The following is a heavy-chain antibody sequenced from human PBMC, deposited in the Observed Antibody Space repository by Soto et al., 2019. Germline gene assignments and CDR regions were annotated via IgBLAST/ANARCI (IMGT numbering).Heavy chain of an antibody. Sequence: EVQLLESGGGLVQPGGSLRLSCAASGFTFNNYAMTWVRQAPGKGLEWVSAISGGGDTTSYADSVKGRFTVSRDGSKNRLYLQMSSLGAEDTALYYCAKGRGGSGSLTPRVDFWGQGTLVTVSS. J-gene: IGHJ4*02. CDR3: AKGRGGSGSLTPRVDF. D-gene: IGHD3-10*01. CDR1: GFTFNNYA. V-gene: IGHV3-23*01. CDR2: ISGGGDTT.